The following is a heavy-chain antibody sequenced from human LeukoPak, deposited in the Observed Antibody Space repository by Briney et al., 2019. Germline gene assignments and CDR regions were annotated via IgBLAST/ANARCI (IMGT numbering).Heavy chain of an antibody. CDR2: IWRSGST. V-gene: IGHV4-38-2*02. CDR3: AREYRGIRRAGHGFHI. J-gene: IGHJ3*02. CDR1: VYPISSDYV. Sequence: SETLSLTCAVSVYPISSDYVGGWIRQPPGKGLELMRYIWRSGSTYYNPCLRRRVNIPVDTPKHHASLNLSSVTPAHTSVYYCAREYRGIRRAGHGFHIWGGGRKVSVPS. D-gene: IGHD3-10*01.